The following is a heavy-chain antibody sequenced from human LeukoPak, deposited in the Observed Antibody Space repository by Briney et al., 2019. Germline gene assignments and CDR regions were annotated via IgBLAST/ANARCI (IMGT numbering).Heavy chain of an antibody. CDR1: GYTFTSYD. J-gene: IGHJ5*02. Sequence: ASVKVSCKASGYTFTSYDINWVRQATGQGLEWMGWMNPNSGNTGYAQKFQGRVTMTRNTPISTAYMELSGLRSEDTAVYYCARAPRKTCSSTSCSRGGWFDPWGQGTLVTVSS. CDR3: ARAPRKTCSSTSCSRGGWFDP. D-gene: IGHD2-2*01. V-gene: IGHV1-8*01. CDR2: MNPNSGNT.